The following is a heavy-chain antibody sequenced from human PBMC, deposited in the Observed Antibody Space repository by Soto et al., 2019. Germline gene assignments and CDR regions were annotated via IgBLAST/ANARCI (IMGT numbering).Heavy chain of an antibody. CDR1: GGSFSGYY. Sequence: QVQLQQWGAGLLKPSETLSLTCAVYGGSFSGYYWSWIRQPPGQGLEWIGEINHSGSTNYNPSPKSRVTLSVDTSKNQFSLKLSSVTAADTAVYYCASGGEMATKSGLDYWGPGTLVTVSS. CDR2: INHSGST. CDR3: ASGGEMATKSGLDY. D-gene: IGHD3-16*01. J-gene: IGHJ4*02. V-gene: IGHV4-34*01.